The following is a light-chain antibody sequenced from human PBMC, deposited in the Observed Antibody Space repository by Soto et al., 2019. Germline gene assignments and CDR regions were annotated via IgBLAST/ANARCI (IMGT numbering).Light chain of an antibody. V-gene: IGKV3-20*01. CDR3: QQYGNPPPNA. CDR1: QSISSSY. Sequence: EIVLTQSPGTLSLSPGERATLSCRASQSISSSYLAGYQQKPGQAPRVLIYGASSRATGIPDRFSGSGSGKDFTLTISRLEPEDFAVYFCQQYGNPPPNAFGQGTKVEIK. J-gene: IGKJ2*01. CDR2: GAS.